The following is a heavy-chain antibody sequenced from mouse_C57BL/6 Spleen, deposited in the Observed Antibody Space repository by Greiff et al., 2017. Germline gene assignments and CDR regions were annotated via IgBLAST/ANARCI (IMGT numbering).Heavy chain of an antibody. CDR1: GFTFSSYG. J-gene: IGHJ4*01. CDR2: ISSGGSYT. Sequence: EVHLVESGGDLVKPGGSLKLSCAASGFTFSSYGMSWVRQTPDKRLEWVATISSGGSYTYYPDSVKGRFTISRDNAKNTLYLQMSSLKSEDTAMYYCARLLITTVAAMDYWGQGTSVTVSS. V-gene: IGHV5-6*01. D-gene: IGHD1-1*01. CDR3: ARLLITTVAAMDY.